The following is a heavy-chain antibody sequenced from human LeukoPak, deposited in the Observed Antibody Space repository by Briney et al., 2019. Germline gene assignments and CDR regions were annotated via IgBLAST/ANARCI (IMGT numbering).Heavy chain of an antibody. D-gene: IGHD1-26*01. Sequence: GGSLRLSCAASGFTFSSYSMNWARQAPGKGLEWVSSISSSSSYIYYADSVKGRFTISRDNAKNSLYLQMNSLRAEDTAVYYCARYSGSYSDFDYWGQGTLVTVSS. J-gene: IGHJ4*02. V-gene: IGHV3-21*01. CDR1: GFTFSSYS. CDR2: ISSSSSYI. CDR3: ARYSGSYSDFDY.